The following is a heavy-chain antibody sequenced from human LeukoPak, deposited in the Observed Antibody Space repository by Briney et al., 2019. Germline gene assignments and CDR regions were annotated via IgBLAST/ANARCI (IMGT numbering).Heavy chain of an antibody. CDR2: IKQDGSEK. CDR3: AREPTYYDFWSGYRNDYYFDY. J-gene: IGHJ4*02. D-gene: IGHD3-3*01. V-gene: IGHV3-7*01. CDR1: GFTFSSYW. Sequence: GGSLRLSCAASGFTFSSYWMSWVRQAPGKGLEWVANIKQDGSEKYYVDSVKGRFTISRDNAKNSLYLQMSSLRAEDTAVYYCAREPTYYDFWSGYRNDYYFDYWGQGTLVTVSS.